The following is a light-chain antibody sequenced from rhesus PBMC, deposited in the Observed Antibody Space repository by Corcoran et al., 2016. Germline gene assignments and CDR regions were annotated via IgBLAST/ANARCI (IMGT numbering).Light chain of an antibody. V-gene: IGKV1-18*01. Sequence: DIQMTQSPSSLSASVGDKVTITCRASQGISRWLAWYQQKPGKAPKLLIYAASSWKSGVPSRFSGSGSGTDYTLTISSLQPDDFATYCCQQGYNTPHSFGQGTKVEIK. CDR1: QGISRW. CDR2: AAS. CDR3: QQGYNTPHS. J-gene: IGKJ2*01.